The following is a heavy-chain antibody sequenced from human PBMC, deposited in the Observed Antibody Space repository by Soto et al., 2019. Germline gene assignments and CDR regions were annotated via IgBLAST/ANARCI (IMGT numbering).Heavy chain of an antibody. CDR3: ARGHDYNKQELDP. CDR2: IYHSGST. Sequence: SETLSLTCAVSGGSISSGGYSWSWIRQPPGKGLEWIGYIYHSGSTYYNPSLKSRVTISLDRSKNQFSLKLSSVTAADTAVYYCARGHDYNKQELDPWGQGTLVTVSS. CDR1: GGSISSGGYS. V-gene: IGHV4-30-2*01. J-gene: IGHJ5*02. D-gene: IGHD4-4*01.